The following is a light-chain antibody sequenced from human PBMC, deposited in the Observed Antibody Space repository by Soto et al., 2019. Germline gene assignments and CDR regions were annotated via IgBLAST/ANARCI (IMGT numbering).Light chain of an antibody. Sequence: QSVLTQPPSATGTPGQTVTVSCSGRGSGIGGNTVSWYQQLPGTAPRLLIYSNDRQPSGVPDRFSGSKSGASASLAISGLQSEDEADYYCATWDDSLDGPVFGGGTKLTVL. CDR1: GSGIGGNT. CDR3: ATWDDSLDGPV. V-gene: IGLV1-44*01. CDR2: SND. J-gene: IGLJ3*02.